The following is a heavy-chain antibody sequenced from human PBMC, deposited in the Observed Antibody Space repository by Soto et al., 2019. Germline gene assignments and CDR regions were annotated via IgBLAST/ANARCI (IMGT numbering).Heavy chain of an antibody. J-gene: IGHJ6*02. V-gene: IGHV1-3*01. D-gene: IGHD3-22*01. CDR3: ARSLITMIVVVPYYYGMDV. CDR2: INAGNGNT. CDR1: GYTFTSYA. Sequence: ASVKVSCKASGYTFTSYAMHWVRQAPGQRLEWMGWINAGNGNTNYSQKFQGRVTITADTSTSTAYMELSSLRSEDTAVYYCARSLITMIVVVPYYYGMDVWGQGTTVTVSS.